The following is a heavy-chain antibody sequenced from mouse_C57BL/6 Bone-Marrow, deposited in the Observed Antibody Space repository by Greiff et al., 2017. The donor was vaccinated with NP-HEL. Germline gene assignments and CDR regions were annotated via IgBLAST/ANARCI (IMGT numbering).Heavy chain of an antibody. Sequence: EVQVVESGPVLVKPGASVKMSCKASGYTFTDYYMNWVKQSHGKSLEWIGVINPYNGGTSYNQKFKGKATLTVDKSSSTAYMELNSLTSEDSAVYYCASQGGYYSAYWGQGTLVTVSA. V-gene: IGHV1-19*01. D-gene: IGHD2-3*01. CDR2: INPYNGGT. CDR1: GYTFTDYY. J-gene: IGHJ3*01. CDR3: ASQGGYYSAY.